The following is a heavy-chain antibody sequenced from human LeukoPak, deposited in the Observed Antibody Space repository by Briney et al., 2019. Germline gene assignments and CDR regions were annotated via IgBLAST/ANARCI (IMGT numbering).Heavy chain of an antibody. CDR1: GFTLSSYS. D-gene: IGHD2-15*01. V-gene: IGHV3-21*01. Sequence: GGSLRLSCAASGFTLSSYSMNWVRQAPGKGLEWVSSISSSSSYIYYADSVKGRFTISRDNAKNSLYLQMNSLRAEDTAVYYCARVLPGYCSGGSCFGVDYWGQGTLVTVST. CDR3: ARVLPGYCSGGSCFGVDY. CDR2: ISSSSSYI. J-gene: IGHJ4*02.